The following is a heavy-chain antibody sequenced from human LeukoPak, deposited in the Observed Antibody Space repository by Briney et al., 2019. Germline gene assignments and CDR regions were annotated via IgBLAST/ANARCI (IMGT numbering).Heavy chain of an antibody. CDR1: GGSFSVYY. CDR2: INHSGST. CDR3: ARDRGYYDSSGYYRVIDY. Sequence: SETLSLTCAVYGGSFSVYYWSWIRQPPGKGLEWIGEINHSGSTNYNPSLKSRVTISVDTSKNQFSLKLSSVTAADTAVYYCARDRGYYDSSGYYRVIDYWGQGTLVTVSS. D-gene: IGHD3-22*01. J-gene: IGHJ4*02. V-gene: IGHV4-34*01.